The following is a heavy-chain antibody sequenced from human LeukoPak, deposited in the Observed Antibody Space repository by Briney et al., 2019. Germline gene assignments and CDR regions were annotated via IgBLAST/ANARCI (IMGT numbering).Heavy chain of an antibody. J-gene: IGHJ4*02. CDR3: AKDIDGYDGYYFDY. V-gene: IGHV3-30*02. CDR2: IRYDGSNK. CDR1: GFTFSSYG. Sequence: GGSLRLSCAASGFTFSSYGMHWVRQAPGKGLEWVAFIRYDGSNKYYAGSVKGRFTISRDNSKNTLYLQMNSLRAEDTAVYYCAKDIDGYDGYYFDYWGQGTLVTVSS. D-gene: IGHD5-12*01.